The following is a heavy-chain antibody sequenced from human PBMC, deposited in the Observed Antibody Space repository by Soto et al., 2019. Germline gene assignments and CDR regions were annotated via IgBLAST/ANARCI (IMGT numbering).Heavy chain of an antibody. J-gene: IGHJ4*02. CDR2: MFYPGST. Sequence: QVQLQESGPGLVKPSQTLSLTCTVSGASITSGRSYWSWIRQHPGKGLEWIGYMFYPGSTFYHPSLKGRVNIPDDTSKNQFSLRLSSVTPADTAVYYCERDNGYGHFDSWGQGTLVTVSS. V-gene: IGHV4-31*03. D-gene: IGHD5-12*01. CDR3: ERDNGYGHFDS. CDR1: GASITSGRSY.